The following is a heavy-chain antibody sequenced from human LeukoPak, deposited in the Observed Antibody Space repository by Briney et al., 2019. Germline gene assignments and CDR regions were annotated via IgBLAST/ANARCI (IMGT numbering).Heavy chain of an antibody. CDR3: ARDKVLTGYRQLFDY. V-gene: IGHV1-3*01. D-gene: IGHD3-9*01. J-gene: IGHJ4*02. CDR2: INAGNGNT. Sequence: ASVKVSCKASGYIFTSYAIQWVRQAPGQRLEWMGWINAGNGNTRCSEKFQDKITITSDKSATTVYMELSSLTSEDTAVYYCARDKVLTGYRQLFDYWGQGTLVTVSS. CDR1: GYIFTSYA.